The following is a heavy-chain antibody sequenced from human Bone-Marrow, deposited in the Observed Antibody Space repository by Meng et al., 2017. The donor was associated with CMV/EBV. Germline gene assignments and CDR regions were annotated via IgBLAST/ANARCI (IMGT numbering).Heavy chain of an antibody. D-gene: IGHD2-8*01. Sequence: GESLKISCAASGFTFSSYSMNWVRQAPGKGLEWVAVISYDGSNKYYADSVKGRFTISRDNSKNTLYLQMNSLRAEDTAVYYCAGGMDYFDYWGQGTLVTVSS. CDR3: AGGMDYFDY. CDR1: GFTFSSYS. CDR2: ISYDGSNK. V-gene: IGHV3-30*03. J-gene: IGHJ4*02.